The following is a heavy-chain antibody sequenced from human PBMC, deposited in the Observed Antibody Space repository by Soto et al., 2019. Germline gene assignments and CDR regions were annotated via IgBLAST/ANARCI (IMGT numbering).Heavy chain of an antibody. J-gene: IGHJ4*02. CDR3: ARDMGSGGYSYGYAFDY. D-gene: IGHD5-18*01. CDR1: GFTFSSYA. V-gene: IGHV3-30-3*01. Sequence: QVQLVESGGGVVQPGRSLRLSCAASGFTFSSYAMHWVRQAPGKGLEWVAVISYDGSNKYYADSVKGRFTISRDNSKNTLYLQMNSLRAEDTAVYYCARDMGSGGYSYGYAFDYWGQGTLVTVSS. CDR2: ISYDGSNK.